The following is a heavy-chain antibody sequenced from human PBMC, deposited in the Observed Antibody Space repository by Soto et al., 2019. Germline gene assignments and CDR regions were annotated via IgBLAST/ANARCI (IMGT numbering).Heavy chain of an antibody. CDR1: GFTFSNYT. J-gene: IGHJ6*02. V-gene: IGHV3-21*01. D-gene: IGHD3-3*01. CDR2: ISSSSLYI. Sequence: EVQLVESGGGLVKPGGSLRVSCAASGFTFSNYTMNWVRQAPGKGVEWVSAISSSSLYIYYADSVKGRFTISRDNAKNSLYLQMNSLGAEDTAVYYCARANYDFWSGYSNYFGMDVWGQGTTVTVSS. CDR3: ARANYDFWSGYSNYFGMDV.